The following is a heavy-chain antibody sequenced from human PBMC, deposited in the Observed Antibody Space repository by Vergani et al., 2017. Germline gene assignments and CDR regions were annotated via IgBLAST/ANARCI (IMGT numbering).Heavy chain of an antibody. CDR2: IYPGDSDT. Sequence: EVQLVQSGAEVKKPGESLKISCKGSGYSFTSYWIGWVRQMPGKGLKWMGIIYPGDSDTRYSPSFQGQVTISADKSISTAYLQWSSLKASDTDMYYCARLHYYDSSGYYRLHAFDIWGQGTMVTVSS. V-gene: IGHV5-51*01. CDR1: GYSFTSYW. J-gene: IGHJ3*02. CDR3: ARLHYYDSSGYYRLHAFDI. D-gene: IGHD3-22*01.